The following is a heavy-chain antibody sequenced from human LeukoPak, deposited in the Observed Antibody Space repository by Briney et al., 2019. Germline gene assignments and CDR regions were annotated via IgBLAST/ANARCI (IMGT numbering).Heavy chain of an antibody. V-gene: IGHV3-23*01. CDR1: GLIHRSYA. CDR3: AKGSIEPQDAKTTLDY. D-gene: IGHD1-1*01. CDR2: ISGSGGST. J-gene: IGHJ4*02. Sequence: GGPQTLSCAACGLIHRSYAVSWVREAPEGGGEWVSAISGSGGSTYYADSVRGGFTISRDNSKNTLYVQMNSPRVEDTAVYYCAKGSIEPQDAKTTLDYWGQGTLVTVSS.